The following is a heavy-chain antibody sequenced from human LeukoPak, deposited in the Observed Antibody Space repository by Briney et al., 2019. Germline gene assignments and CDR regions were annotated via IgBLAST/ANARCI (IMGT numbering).Heavy chain of an antibody. Sequence: GGSLRLSCAASGFTITGHTMTWVRQAPGKGLEWVSGIFGSGGSTHYADSVKGRFTISRDNSKNTVYLQMNSLRAEDTAVYYCAKTTTGYSSGRFPGWPVDYWGQGTLVTVSS. D-gene: IGHD6-19*01. CDR2: IFGSGGST. J-gene: IGHJ4*02. CDR1: GFTITGHT. CDR3: AKTTTGYSSGRFPGWPVDY. V-gene: IGHV3-23*01.